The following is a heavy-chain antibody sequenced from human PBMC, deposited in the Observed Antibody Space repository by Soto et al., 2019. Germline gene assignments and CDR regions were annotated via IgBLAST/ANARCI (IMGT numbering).Heavy chain of an antibody. CDR3: ARAYGDYVFDY. V-gene: IGHV4-59*01. CDR2: IYYSGST. J-gene: IGHJ4*02. D-gene: IGHD4-17*01. Sequence: PSETLSLTCPVSGGSISSYDWSWIRQPPGKGLEWIGYIYYSGSTNYNPSLKSRVTISVDTSKNQFSLKLSSVTAADTAVYYCARAYGDYVFDYWGQGTLVTVSS. CDR1: GGSISSYD.